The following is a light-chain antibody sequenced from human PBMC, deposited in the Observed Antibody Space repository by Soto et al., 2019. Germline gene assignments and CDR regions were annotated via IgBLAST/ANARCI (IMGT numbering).Light chain of an antibody. J-gene: IGKJ4*01. Sequence: DIQMTQSPSSLSASVGDRVTITCRASQSIGKYLSWSQQTPGNAPKLLIYAASGLQSGVPSRFSGSGSGTDFTLTINSLQREDFATYYCQQTYNTPLTFGGGTKVDIK. V-gene: IGKV1-39*01. CDR2: AAS. CDR3: QQTYNTPLT. CDR1: QSIGKY.